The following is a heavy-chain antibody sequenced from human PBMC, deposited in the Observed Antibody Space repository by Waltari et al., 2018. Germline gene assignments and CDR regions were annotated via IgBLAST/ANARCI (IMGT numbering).Heavy chain of an antibody. D-gene: IGHD3-3*01. Sequence: QVQLVQSGAEVQKPGASVKVSCKASGYPFTGYYMPWVRKAPGQGREWMGWTNPNSGGTNYAQKCQGSVTMTRDTSISTAYMELSRLRSDDTAVYYCARDCPPSGFGVVYDYWGQGTLVTVSS. J-gene: IGHJ4*02. CDR3: ARDCPPSGFGVVYDY. CDR1: GYPFTGYY. CDR2: TNPNSGGT. V-gene: IGHV1-2*02.